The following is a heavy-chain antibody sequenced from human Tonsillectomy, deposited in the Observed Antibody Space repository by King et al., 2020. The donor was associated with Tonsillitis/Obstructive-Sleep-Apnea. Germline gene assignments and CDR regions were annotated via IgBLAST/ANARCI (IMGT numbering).Heavy chain of an antibody. Sequence: VQLVESGGGVVQPGRSLRLSCAASGFTFSSYGMHWVRQAPGKGLEWGAVISYVGGNKYYADSVKGRFTISRDNSKNTLYLQMNSLRAEDTAVYYCAKDRGGKYYFDYWGQGTLVTVSS. D-gene: IGHD3-16*01. CDR3: AKDRGGKYYFDY. CDR2: ISYVGGNK. V-gene: IGHV3-30*18. J-gene: IGHJ4*02. CDR1: GFTFSSYG.